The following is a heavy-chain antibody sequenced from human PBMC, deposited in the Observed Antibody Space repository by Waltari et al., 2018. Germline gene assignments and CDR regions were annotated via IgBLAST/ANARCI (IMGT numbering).Heavy chain of an antibody. V-gene: IGHV3-9*03. CDR2: ISWNSGSI. CDR3: AKAFKRPFYGMDV. CDR1: GFTFDDYA. J-gene: IGHJ6*02. Sequence: EVQLVESGGGLVQPGRSLRLSCAASGFTFDDYAMHWVRQAPGKGLEWVSGISWNSGSIGYADSVKGRFTISRDNAKNSLYLQMNSLRAEDMALYYCAKAFKRPFYGMDVWGQGTTVTVSS.